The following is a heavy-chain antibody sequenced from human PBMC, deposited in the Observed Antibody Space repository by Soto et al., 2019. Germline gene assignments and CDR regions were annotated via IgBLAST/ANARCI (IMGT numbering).Heavy chain of an antibody. D-gene: IGHD3-16*02. CDR1: GGSISTGGYY. CDR3: ARGLSLTLFDN. CDR2: IYYSGST. V-gene: IGHV4-31*03. J-gene: IGHJ4*02. Sequence: QVQLQESGPGLVKPSQTLSLTCTVSGGSISTGGYYWTWIRQHPGKGLEWIGYIYYSGSTYYNPSLKSRVTITVDTSKNQFSLKPSSVTAAVTAVSYCARGLSLTLFDNWCQGTLVTVSS.